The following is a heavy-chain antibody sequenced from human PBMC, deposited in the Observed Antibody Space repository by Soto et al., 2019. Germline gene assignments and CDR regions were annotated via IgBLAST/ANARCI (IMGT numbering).Heavy chain of an antibody. CDR1: GFTVSSSY. J-gene: IGHJ4*02. CDR2: IYSGIGT. V-gene: IGHV3-53*01. CDR3: ARAEIGGSYYRLDF. D-gene: IGHD1-26*01. Sequence: SLRLSCAASGFTVSSSYMSWVRQAPGKGLECVSVIYSGIGTYYADSVKGRFTISRDSSKNTLYLQMNSLRDDDTAVYYCARAEIGGSYYRLDFWGLGTLVTVSS.